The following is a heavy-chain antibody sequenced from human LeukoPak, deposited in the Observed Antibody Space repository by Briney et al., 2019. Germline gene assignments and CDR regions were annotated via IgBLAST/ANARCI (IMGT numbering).Heavy chain of an antibody. D-gene: IGHD3-3*01. CDR1: GFTVSSNY. Sequence: GGSLRLSCAASGFTVSSNYMSWVRQAPGKGLEWVSVIYSGGSTYYADSVKGRFTISRDNSKNTLYLQMNSLRAEDTAVYYCAKGVTIFGVVMPTYYYYMDVWGKGTTVTVSS. CDR3: AKGVTIFGVVMPTYYYYMDV. CDR2: IYSGGST. V-gene: IGHV3-53*01. J-gene: IGHJ6*03.